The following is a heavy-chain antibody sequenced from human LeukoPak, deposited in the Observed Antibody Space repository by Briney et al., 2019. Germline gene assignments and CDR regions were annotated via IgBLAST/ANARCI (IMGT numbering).Heavy chain of an antibody. CDR1: GFTFSSYG. D-gene: IGHD1-26*01. J-gene: IGHJ4*02. V-gene: IGHV3-30*18. CDR3: AKIGGSYQVKGY. Sequence: GGALRLSCAASGFTFSSYGMHWVRQAPGKGLEWVAVISYDGSNKYYADSVKGRFTISRDNSKNTLYLQMNSLRAEDTAVYYCAKIGGSYQVKGYWGQGTLVTVSS. CDR2: ISYDGSNK.